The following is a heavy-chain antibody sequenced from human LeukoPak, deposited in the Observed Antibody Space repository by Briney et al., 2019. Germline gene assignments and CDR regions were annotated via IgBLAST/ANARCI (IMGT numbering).Heavy chain of an antibody. CDR1: GFTVSSYS. J-gene: IGHJ1*01. V-gene: IGHV3-30*03. D-gene: IGHD1-26*01. Sequence: GGSLRLSCAASGFTVSSYSMNWVRQAPGKGLEWLAVISYDGSNKYYADSVKGRFTISRDNSKNTLYLQMNSLRAEDTAVYYCARDVVGATTIRYFQHWGQGSLVTVSS. CDR2: ISYDGSNK. CDR3: ARDVVGATTIRYFQH.